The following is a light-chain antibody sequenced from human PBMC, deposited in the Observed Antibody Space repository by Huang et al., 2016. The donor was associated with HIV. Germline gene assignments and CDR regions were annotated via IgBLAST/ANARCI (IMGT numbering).Light chain of an antibody. V-gene: IGKV3-15*01. J-gene: IGKJ1*01. Sequence: EIVMTQSPATLSVSPGERATLSCRASQSVSSNLAWYQQKPGQAPRRLIYGASTRATGIPARFSGSGSGTEFTLTISSLQSEDYAVYYCQQYNNWPPVTFGQGTKVEIK. CDR3: QQYNNWPPVT. CDR2: GAS. CDR1: QSVSSN.